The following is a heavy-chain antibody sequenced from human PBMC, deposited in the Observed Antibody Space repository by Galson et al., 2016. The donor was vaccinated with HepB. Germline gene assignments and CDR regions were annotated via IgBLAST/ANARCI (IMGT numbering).Heavy chain of an antibody. CDR1: GGSFSGYY. D-gene: IGHD3-22*01. Sequence: ETLSLTCGVYGGSFSGYYWSWVRQAPGKGLEWVSSISGSGGSTYYADSVKGRFTISRDNSKNTLYLQMNSLRAEDTAVHYCAKATYSGYGAFDIWGQGIMVTVSS. CDR3: AKATYSGYGAFDI. CDR2: ISGSGGST. J-gene: IGHJ3*02. V-gene: IGHV3-23*01.